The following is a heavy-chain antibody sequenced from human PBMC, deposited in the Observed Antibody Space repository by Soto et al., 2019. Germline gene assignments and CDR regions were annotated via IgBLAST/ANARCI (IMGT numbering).Heavy chain of an antibody. Sequence: PSETLSLTCAVSGGSISSGGYSWSWIRQPPGKGLEWIGYIYHSGSTYYNPSLKSRVTISVDRSKNQFSLKLSSVTAADTAVYYCAREDLTGAWNYWGQGTLVTVPQ. D-gene: IGHD1-20*01. V-gene: IGHV4-30-2*01. CDR1: GGSISSGGYS. CDR3: AREDLTGAWNY. J-gene: IGHJ4*02. CDR2: IYHSGST.